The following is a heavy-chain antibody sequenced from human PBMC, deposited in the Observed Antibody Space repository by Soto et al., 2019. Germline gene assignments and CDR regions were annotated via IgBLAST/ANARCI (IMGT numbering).Heavy chain of an antibody. V-gene: IGHV3-30*04. J-gene: IGHJ6*02. D-gene: IGHD4-17*01. CDR1: GFTFSSYG. CDR3: PTNISGPTLTTYYYYYVMDV. CDR2: ISYDGSNK. Sequence: PGGSLRLSCAASGFTFSSYGMHWVRQAPGKGLEWVALISYDGSNKYYADSVKGQFTISTNNSKNTLYLQMNSLRAEDTAVYYCPTNISGPTLTTYYYYYVMDVWGQGTTFTVS.